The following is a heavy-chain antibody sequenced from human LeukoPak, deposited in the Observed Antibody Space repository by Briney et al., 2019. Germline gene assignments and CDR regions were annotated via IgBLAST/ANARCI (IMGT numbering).Heavy chain of an antibody. J-gene: IGHJ1*01. CDR2: IYTSGST. D-gene: IGHD6-13*01. CDR3: AREWGAAAPRDFQH. CDR1: GGSISSYY. V-gene: IGHV4-4*07. Sequence: SETLSLTCTVSGGSISSYYWSWIRQPAGKGLEWIGRIYTSGSTNYNPSLKSRVTMSVDTSKNQFSLKLSSVTAADTAVYYCAREWGAAAPRDFQHWGQGTLVTVSS.